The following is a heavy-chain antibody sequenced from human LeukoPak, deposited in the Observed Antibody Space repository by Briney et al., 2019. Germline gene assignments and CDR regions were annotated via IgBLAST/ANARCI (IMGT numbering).Heavy chain of an antibody. J-gene: IGHJ4*02. D-gene: IGHD3-9*01. CDR2: INPDGSDR. CDR3: ASGHFDWLL. Sequence: GGSLRLSCEASGFSFSNYWMSWVRQAPGRGLEWVANINPDGSDRRYMDPVNGRFTISRDNARNSLNLQMNYLRVEDTAVYYCASGHFDWLLGGQGALVTVSS. V-gene: IGHV3-7*01. CDR1: GFSFSNYW.